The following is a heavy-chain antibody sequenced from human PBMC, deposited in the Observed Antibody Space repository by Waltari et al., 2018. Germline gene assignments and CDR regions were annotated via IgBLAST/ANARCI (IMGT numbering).Heavy chain of an antibody. CDR3: AKTRLGTASDFDY. CDR1: GFTCSNFG. D-gene: IGHD5-18*01. V-gene: IGHV3-30*18. Sequence: QVQLVESGGGVVQPGRSLRLSCAASGFTCSNFGINWVRQAPGKGLGWVAVISRDGNNQYYGDSVKGRFTISRDTSKNTVYLQMNSLRPEDTAVYFCAKTRLGTASDFDYWGQGALVTVSS. J-gene: IGHJ4*02. CDR2: ISRDGNNQ.